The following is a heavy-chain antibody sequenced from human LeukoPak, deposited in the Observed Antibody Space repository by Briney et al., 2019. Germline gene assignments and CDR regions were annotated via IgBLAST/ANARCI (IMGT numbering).Heavy chain of an antibody. V-gene: IGHV1-18*01. Sequence: ASVKVSCKASGYTFTRYSITWFRQAPGQGLEWMGWIGGYNGDTKYPQKFQDSVTVTTDTSSTTVYMELRSLRSDDTAVYYCARDITGGEDYWGQGTLVTVSS. CDR1: GYTFTRYS. D-gene: IGHD1-20*01. J-gene: IGHJ4*02. CDR3: ARDITGGEDY. CDR2: IGGYNGDT.